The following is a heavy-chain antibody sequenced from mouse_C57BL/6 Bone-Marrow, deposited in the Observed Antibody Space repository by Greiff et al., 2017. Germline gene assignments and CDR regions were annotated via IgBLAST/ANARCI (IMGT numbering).Heavy chain of an antibody. Sequence: QVTLKESGPGILQPSQTLSLTCSFSGFSLSTFGMGVGWIRQPSGKGLEWLAHIWWDDDKYYNPALKSRLTISKDTSKNQVFLKIANVDTADTATYYCARIGAAQALFLYAMDYWGQGTSVTVSS. CDR2: IWWDDDK. D-gene: IGHD3-2*02. CDR1: GFSLSTFGMG. J-gene: IGHJ4*01. CDR3: ARIGAAQALFLYAMDY. V-gene: IGHV8-8*01.